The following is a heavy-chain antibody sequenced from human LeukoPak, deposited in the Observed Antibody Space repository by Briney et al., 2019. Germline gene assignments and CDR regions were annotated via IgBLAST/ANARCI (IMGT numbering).Heavy chain of an antibody. V-gene: IGHV3-53*01. Sequence: PGGSLRLSCAASGFTVSSNYMSWVRQAPGKGLEWVSVIYSGGSTYYADSVKGRFTISRDNSKNTLYLQMNSLRAEDTAVYYCARSHTGYSSGWYYWGQGTLVTVSS. J-gene: IGHJ4*02. CDR2: IYSGGST. CDR1: GFTVSSNY. CDR3: ARSHTGYSSGWYY. D-gene: IGHD6-19*01.